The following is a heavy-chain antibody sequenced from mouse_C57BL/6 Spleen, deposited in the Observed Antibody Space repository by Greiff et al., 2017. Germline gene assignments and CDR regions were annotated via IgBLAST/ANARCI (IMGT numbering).Heavy chain of an antibody. CDR2: INPGSGGT. V-gene: IGHV1-54*01. J-gene: IGHJ2*01. Sequence: VQLQQSGAELVRPGTSVKVSCKASGYAFTNYLIEWVKQRPGQGLEWIGVINPGSGGTNYNEKFKGKATLTADKSSSTAYMQLSSLTSEDSAVSFCARQLRLRYFDYWGQGTTLTVSS. CDR1: GYAFTNYL. CDR3: ARQLRLRYFDY. D-gene: IGHD3-2*02.